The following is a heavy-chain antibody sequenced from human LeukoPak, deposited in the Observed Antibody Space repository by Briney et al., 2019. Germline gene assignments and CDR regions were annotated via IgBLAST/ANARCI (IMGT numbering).Heavy chain of an antibody. CDR1: GFTFDDYG. D-gene: IGHD3-10*01. Sequence: GGSLRLSCAASGFTFDDYGLAWVRQGPGKGLEWVSGINWNGGSTGYADSVKGRFTMSRDNAKNAVYLQMNSLRVEDTALYYCARDVGSQARGVYGEWGQGTPVIVSS. J-gene: IGHJ4*03. CDR2: INWNGGST. V-gene: IGHV3-20*04. CDR3: ARDVGSQARGVYGE.